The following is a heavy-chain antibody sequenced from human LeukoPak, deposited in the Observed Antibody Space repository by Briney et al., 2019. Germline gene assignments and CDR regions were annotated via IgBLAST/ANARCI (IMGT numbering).Heavy chain of an antibody. Sequence: GRSLRLSCAASGFTFSSYGVHWVRQAPGKGLEWVAVISYDGSNKYYADSVKGRFTISRDNSKNTLYLQMNSLRAEDTAVYYYARHVRGNWFDPWGQGTLVTVSS. CDR3: ARHVRGNWFDP. CDR1: GFTFSSYG. V-gene: IGHV3-30*03. J-gene: IGHJ5*02. CDR2: ISYDGSNK.